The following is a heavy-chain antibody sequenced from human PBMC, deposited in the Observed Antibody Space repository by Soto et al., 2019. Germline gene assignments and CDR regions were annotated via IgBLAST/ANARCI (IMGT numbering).Heavy chain of an antibody. J-gene: IGHJ4*02. CDR1: GYTFTSYA. Sequence: GASVKVSCKASGYTFTSYAMHWVRQAPGQRLEWMGWINAGNGNTKYSQKFQGRVTITRDTSASTAYMELSSLRSEATAVYYCARVGALSYNWSYPWYWGEGTLGTVAS. D-gene: IGHD1-7*01. CDR2: INAGNGNT. CDR3: ARVGALSYNWSYPWY. V-gene: IGHV1-3*01.